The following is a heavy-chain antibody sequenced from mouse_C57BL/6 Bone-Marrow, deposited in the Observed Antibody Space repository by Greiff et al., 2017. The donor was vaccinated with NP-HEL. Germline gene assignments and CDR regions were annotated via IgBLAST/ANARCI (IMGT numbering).Heavy chain of an antibody. CDR2: INPYNGGT. Sequence: EVQGVESGPVLVKPGASVKMSCKASGYTFTDYYMNWVKQSHGKSLEWIGVINPYNGGTSYNQKFKGKATLTVDKSSSTAYMELNSLTSEDSAVYYCARGLYYYGSSLAWFAYWGQGTLVTVSA. CDR1: GYTFTDYY. D-gene: IGHD1-1*01. V-gene: IGHV1-19*01. CDR3: ARGLYYYGSSLAWFAY. J-gene: IGHJ3*01.